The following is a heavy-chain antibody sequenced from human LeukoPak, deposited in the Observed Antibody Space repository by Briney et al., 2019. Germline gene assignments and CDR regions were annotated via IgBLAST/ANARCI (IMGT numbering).Heavy chain of an antibody. CDR1: GVSISSYY. D-gene: IGHD2-2*03. J-gene: IGHJ4*02. V-gene: IGHV4-59*01. CDR2: IYYSGST. CDR3: ARSDGSGCYYFDY. Sequence: SETLSLTCTVSGVSISSYYWSWIRQPPGKGLEWIGCIYYSGSTNYNPSLKSRVTISVDTSKNQFSLRLNSVAAADTAVYYCARSDGSGCYYFDYWGQGTLVTVSS.